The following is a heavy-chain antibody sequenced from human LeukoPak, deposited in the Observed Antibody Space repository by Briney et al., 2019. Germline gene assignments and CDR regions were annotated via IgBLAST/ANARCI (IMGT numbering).Heavy chain of an antibody. CDR3: ARTRYYYDSSGTRMVTPYFDY. CDR2: IYYSGST. D-gene: IGHD3-22*01. Sequence: SETLSLTCTVSGGSISSYYWSWIRQPPGRGLEWIGYIYYSGSTNYNPSLKSRVTISIDTSKNQFSLKLSSVAAADTAVYYCARTRYYYDSSGTRMVTPYFDYWGQGTLVTVSS. CDR1: GGSISSYY. J-gene: IGHJ4*02. V-gene: IGHV4-59*01.